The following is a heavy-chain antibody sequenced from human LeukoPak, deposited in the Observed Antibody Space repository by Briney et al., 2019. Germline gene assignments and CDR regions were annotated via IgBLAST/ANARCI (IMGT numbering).Heavy chain of an antibody. CDR1: GYTFTDNY. CDR3: ARDPSMVRGVGGAFDI. J-gene: IGHJ3*02. Sequence: ASVKVSCKASGYTFTDNYIHWVRQAPGQGLEWMGWINPNSGGTNYAQKFQGRVTMTRDTSISTAYMELSRLRSDDTAVYYCARDPSMVRGVGGAFDIWGQGTMVTVSS. CDR2: INPNSGGT. D-gene: IGHD3-10*01. V-gene: IGHV1-2*02.